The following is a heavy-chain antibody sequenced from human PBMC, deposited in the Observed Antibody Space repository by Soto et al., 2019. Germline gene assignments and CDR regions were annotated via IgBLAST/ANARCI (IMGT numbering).Heavy chain of an antibody. D-gene: IGHD4-17*01. CDR3: ARRLGNDYGGNSGFDY. V-gene: IGHV2-70*01. CDR2: IDWDDDK. J-gene: IGHJ4*02. Sequence: SGPTLVNPTQTLTLTCTFSGLSLSTSGMCVSWIRQPPGKALEWLALIDWDDDKYYSTSLKTRLTISKDTSKNQVVLTMTNMDPVDTATYYCARRLGNDYGGNSGFDYWGQGTLVTVSS. CDR1: GLSLSTSGMC.